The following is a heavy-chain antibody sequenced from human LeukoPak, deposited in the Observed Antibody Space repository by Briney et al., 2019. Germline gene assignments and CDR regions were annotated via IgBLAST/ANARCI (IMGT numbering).Heavy chain of an antibody. J-gene: IGHJ6*02. V-gene: IGHV4-30-4*01. CDR3: ARNYYDSSGYYYYYGMDV. Sequence: SETLSLTCTVSGDSISGGDYYWSWIRQPPGKGLEWIGYIYYSGTTYYNPSLKSRVTISVDTSKNQFSLKLSSVTAADTAVYYCARNYYDSSGYYYYYGMDVWGQGTTVTVSS. CDR2: IYYSGTT. D-gene: IGHD3-22*01. CDR1: GDSISGGDYY.